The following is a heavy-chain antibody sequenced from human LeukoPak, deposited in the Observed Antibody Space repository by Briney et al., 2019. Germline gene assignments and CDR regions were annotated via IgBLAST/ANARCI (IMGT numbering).Heavy chain of an antibody. Sequence: GASVKVSCKASGYTFTGYYMNWVRQAPGQGLEWMGRINPNTGGTNHAQNFQGSVTMTRDTSITTVYMELSRLRSDDTAVYYCARVGDGLNDGFDIWGQGTMVTVSS. V-gene: IGHV1-2*06. CDR2: INPNTGGT. D-gene: IGHD5-24*01. J-gene: IGHJ3*02. CDR1: GYTFTGYY. CDR3: ARVGDGLNDGFDI.